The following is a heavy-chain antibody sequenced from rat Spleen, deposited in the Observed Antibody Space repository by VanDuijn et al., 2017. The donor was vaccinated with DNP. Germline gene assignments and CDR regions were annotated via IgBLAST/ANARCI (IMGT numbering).Heavy chain of an antibody. V-gene: IGHV2S12*01. D-gene: IGHD1-3*01. Sequence: QVQLKESGPGLVQPSQTLSLTCTVSGFSLTSYGLSWVRQPPGKGLEWIAAMSTSGDTSYNSVLKSRLSISRDTSKDQVFLKMNSLQTEDTAIYFCTRDLRVATGHPYGLDPWGQGISVTVSS. CDR1: GFSLTSYG. CDR2: MSTSGDT. CDR3: TRDLRVATGHPYGLDP. J-gene: IGHJ4*01.